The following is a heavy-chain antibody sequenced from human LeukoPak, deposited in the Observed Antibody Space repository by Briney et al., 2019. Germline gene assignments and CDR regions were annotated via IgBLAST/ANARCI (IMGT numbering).Heavy chain of an antibody. CDR3: ARGPIQLWLHNGMDV. J-gene: IGHJ6*02. Sequence: GRSLRLSCTASGFTFGDHAMTWIRQAPGRGLEWVGFIRSVGYGETTEYAASVKGRFTIARDDSKSSAYLQMNSLKTDDTAVYYCARGPIQLWLHNGMDVWGQGTTVIVSS. CDR2: IRSVGYGETT. CDR1: GFTFGDHA. V-gene: IGHV3-49*03. D-gene: IGHD5-18*01.